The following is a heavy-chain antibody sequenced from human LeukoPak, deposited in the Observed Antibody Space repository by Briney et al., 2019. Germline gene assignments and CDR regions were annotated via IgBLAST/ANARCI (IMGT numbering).Heavy chain of an antibody. CDR3: AREGIITMIANFDY. Sequence: GASVKVSCKASGGTFSSYAISWVRQAPGQGLEWMGGIIPIFGTANYAQKFQGRVTITADESTSTAYMELSSLRSGDTAVYYCAREGIITMIANFDYWGQGTLVTVSS. CDR1: GGTFSSYA. D-gene: IGHD3-22*01. CDR2: IIPIFGTA. J-gene: IGHJ4*02. V-gene: IGHV1-69*13.